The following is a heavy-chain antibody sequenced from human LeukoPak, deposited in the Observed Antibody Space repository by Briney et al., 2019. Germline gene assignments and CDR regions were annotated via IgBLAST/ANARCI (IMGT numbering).Heavy chain of an antibody. V-gene: IGHV4-61*01. D-gene: IGHD6-13*01. Sequence: SETLSLTCTVSGYSISSGYYWSWIRQPPGKGLEWIGYIYYSGSTNYNPSLKSRVTISVDTSKNQFSLKLSSVTAADTAVYYCARYSSSWNYWGQGTLVTVSS. CDR1: GYSISSGYY. J-gene: IGHJ4*02. CDR2: IYYSGST. CDR3: ARYSSSWNY.